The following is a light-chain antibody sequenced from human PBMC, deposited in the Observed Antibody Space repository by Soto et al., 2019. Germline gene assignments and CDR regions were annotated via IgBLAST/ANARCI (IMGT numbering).Light chain of an antibody. CDR2: STN. Sequence: QAVVTQEPSFSVSPGGTVTLTCGLTSGSVSTNYHPSWYQQTPGQAPRTLIHSTNTRSSGVPDRFSGSILGNKAALTITGAQADDQSDYYCVLYMGSGIWMFGGGTKL. CDR1: SGSVSTNYH. V-gene: IGLV8-61*01. CDR3: VLYMGSGIWM. J-gene: IGLJ3*02.